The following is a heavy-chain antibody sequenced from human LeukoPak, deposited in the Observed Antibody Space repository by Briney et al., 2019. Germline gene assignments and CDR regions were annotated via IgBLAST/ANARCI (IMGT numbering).Heavy chain of an antibody. J-gene: IGHJ4*02. Sequence: QAGGSLRLSCAASGFTFDDYAMHWVRQAPGKGLEWVSGISWNSGSIGYADSVKGRFTISRDNAENSLYLQMNSLRPDDTALYYCARSWPPRDWDQNYFHYWGQGTLVTVPS. CDR3: ARSWPPRDWDQNYFHY. CDR2: ISWNSGSI. D-gene: IGHD3/OR15-3a*01. CDR1: GFTFDDYA. V-gene: IGHV3-9*01.